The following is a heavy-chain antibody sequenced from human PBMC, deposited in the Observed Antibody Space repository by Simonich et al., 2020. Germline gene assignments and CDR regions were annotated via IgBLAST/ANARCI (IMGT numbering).Heavy chain of an antibody. Sequence: QVQLQQWGAGLLKPSETLSLTCAVYGGSFSGYYWSWIRQPPGKGLEWIGELNHSGRTNNNPSLKSRVTISVDTSKNQFSLKLSSVTAADTAVYYCARHRLVDGTTGTTGVDYYYGMDVWGQGTTVTVSS. J-gene: IGHJ6*02. CDR2: LNHSGRT. CDR1: GGSFSGYY. CDR3: ARHRLVDGTTGTTGVDYYYGMDV. V-gene: IGHV4-34*01. D-gene: IGHD1-1*01.